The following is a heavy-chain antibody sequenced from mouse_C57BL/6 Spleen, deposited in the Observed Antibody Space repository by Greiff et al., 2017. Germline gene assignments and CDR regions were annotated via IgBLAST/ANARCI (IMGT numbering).Heavy chain of an antibody. V-gene: IGHV1-81*01. CDR2: IYPRSGNT. J-gene: IGHJ4*01. CDR3: ARDQKPDYYAMDY. Sequence: QVQLQQSGAELARPGASVKLSCKASGYTFTSYGISWVKQRTGQGLEWIREIYPRSGNTYYNEKFKGKATLTADKSSSTAYMELRSLTSEDSAVYFCARDQKPDYYAMDYWGQGTSVTVSS. CDR1: GYTFTSYG.